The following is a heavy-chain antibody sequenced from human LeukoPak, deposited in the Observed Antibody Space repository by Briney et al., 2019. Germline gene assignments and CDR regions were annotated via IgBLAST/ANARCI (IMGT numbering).Heavy chain of an antibody. Sequence: PSETLSLTCAVYGGSFSGYYWSWIRQPPGKGLEWIGEINHSGSTNYNPSLKSRVTTSVDTSKNQFSLKLSSVTAADTAVYYCARGRQDIVVVPAAIQFDYWGQGTLVTVSS. V-gene: IGHV4-34*01. J-gene: IGHJ4*02. CDR2: INHSGST. CDR1: GGSFSGYY. D-gene: IGHD2-2*01. CDR3: ARGRQDIVVVPAAIQFDY.